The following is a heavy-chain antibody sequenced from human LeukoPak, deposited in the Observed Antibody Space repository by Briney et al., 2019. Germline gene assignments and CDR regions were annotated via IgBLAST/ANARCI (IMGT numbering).Heavy chain of an antibody. CDR3: ARGGLVRGVMGWFDP. V-gene: IGHV3-21*01. CDR1: GFTFSSYS. CDR2: ISSSSSYI. D-gene: IGHD3-10*01. Sequence: GGSLRLSCAASGFTFSSYSMNWVRQAPGKGLEWVSSISSSSSYIYYADSVKGRFTISRDNAKNSLYLQMNSLRAEDTAVYYCARGGLVRGVMGWFDPWGQGTLVTVSS. J-gene: IGHJ5*02.